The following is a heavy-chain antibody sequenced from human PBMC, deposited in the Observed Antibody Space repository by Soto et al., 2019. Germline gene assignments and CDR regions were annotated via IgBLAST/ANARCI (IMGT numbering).Heavy chain of an antibody. CDR1: GFTFSSYA. CDR3: ARGLRFLEWFYGMDV. D-gene: IGHD3-3*01. CDR2: ISYDGSNK. J-gene: IGHJ6*02. Sequence: VGSLRLSCAASGFTFSSYAMHWVRQAPGKGLEWVAVISYDGSNKYYADSVKGRFTISRDNSKNTLYLQMNSLRAEDTAVYYCARGLRFLEWFYGMDVWGQGTTVTVSS. V-gene: IGHV3-30-3*01.